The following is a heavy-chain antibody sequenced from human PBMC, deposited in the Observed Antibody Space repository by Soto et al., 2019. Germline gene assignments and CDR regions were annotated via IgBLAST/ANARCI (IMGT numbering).Heavy chain of an antibody. D-gene: IGHD1-26*01. CDR2: ISGSGGST. Sequence: EVQLLESGGGLVHPGGSLRLSRAASGLTFSSYAMRWVRQAPVKGLEWVSAISGSGGSTYYADSVKGRFTMPRDNSQNTLYLQMNSLRAEDTAVYYCARRGSGSYYDYWGQGTLVTVSS. CDR1: GLTFSSYA. CDR3: ARRGSGSYYDY. V-gene: IGHV3-23*01. J-gene: IGHJ4*02.